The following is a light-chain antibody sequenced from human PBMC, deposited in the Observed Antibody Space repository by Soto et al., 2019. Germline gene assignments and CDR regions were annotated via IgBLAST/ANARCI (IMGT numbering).Light chain of an antibody. CDR3: QQYYSYPWT. CDR2: AAS. CDR1: QGISSY. V-gene: IGKV1-8*01. Sequence: AIRMTQSPSSFSAPTGDRVTSTCRASQGISSYLAWYQQKPGKAPKPLIYAASTLQSGVPSRFSSSAAGTDFTLTISCLQSEDSASYYFQQYYSYPWTFGQRTKVEIK. J-gene: IGKJ1*01.